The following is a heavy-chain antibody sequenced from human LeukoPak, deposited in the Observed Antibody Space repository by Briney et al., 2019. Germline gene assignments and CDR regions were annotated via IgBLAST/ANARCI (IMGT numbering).Heavy chain of an antibody. CDR2: ISAYNGNT. CDR1: GYTFTSYG. CDR3: AGISGSYAIDYYYYGMDV. J-gene: IGHJ6*02. D-gene: IGHD1-26*01. Sequence: ASVKVSCKASGYTFTSYGISWVRQAPGQGLEWMGWISAYNGNTNYAQKLQGRVTMTTDTSTSTAYMELRSLRSDDTAVYYCAGISGSYAIDYYYYGMDVWGQGTTVTVSS. V-gene: IGHV1-18*01.